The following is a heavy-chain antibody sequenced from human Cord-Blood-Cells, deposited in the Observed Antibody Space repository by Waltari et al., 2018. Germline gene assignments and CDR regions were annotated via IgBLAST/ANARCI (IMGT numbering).Heavy chain of an antibody. CDR1: GFTFSSYC. CDR3: ARVGIPAYFDY. D-gene: IGHD5-18*01. J-gene: IGHJ4*02. Sequence: EVQLVESGGGMVKPGGCMRLCCAASGFTFSSYCLTWARQAPGKGLEWVSSISSSSSYIYYADSVKGRFTISRDNAKNSLYLQMNSLRAEDTAVYYCARVGIPAYFDYWGQGTLVTVSS. CDR2: ISSSSSYI. V-gene: IGHV3-21*01.